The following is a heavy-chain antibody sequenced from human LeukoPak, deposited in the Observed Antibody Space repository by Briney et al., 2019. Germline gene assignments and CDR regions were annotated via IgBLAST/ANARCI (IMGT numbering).Heavy chain of an antibody. Sequence: GGSLGLSCAASGFTFNNYWMSWVRQAPGKGLEWVANIKQDGSVKYYVDSVRGRFTISRDNAKNSLYLQMNSLRAGDTAVYYCARIGYSSSSNDYWGQGTLVIVSS. D-gene: IGHD6-6*01. CDR3: ARIGYSSSSNDY. CDR2: IKQDGSVK. J-gene: IGHJ4*02. V-gene: IGHV3-7*01. CDR1: GFTFNNYW.